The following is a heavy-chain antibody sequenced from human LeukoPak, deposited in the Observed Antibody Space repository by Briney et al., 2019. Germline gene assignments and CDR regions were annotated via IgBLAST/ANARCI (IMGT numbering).Heavy chain of an antibody. CDR1: GGTFSSYA. V-gene: IGHV1-69*13. CDR3: ARGSNDYGDSPAFDI. J-gene: IGHJ3*02. D-gene: IGHD4-17*01. Sequence: SVTVSCKASGGTFSSYAISWVRQAPGQGLEWMGGIIPIFGTANYAQKFQGRVTITADESTSTAYMELSSLRSEDTAVYYCARGSNDYGDSPAFDIWGQGTMVTVSS. CDR2: IIPIFGTA.